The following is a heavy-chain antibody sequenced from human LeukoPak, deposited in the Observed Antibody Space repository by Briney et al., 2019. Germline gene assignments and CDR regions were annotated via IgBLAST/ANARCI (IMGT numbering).Heavy chain of an antibody. CDR3: ARDGRGAGNFDY. J-gene: IGHJ4*02. CDR2: IYYSGST. V-gene: IGHV4-39*07. CDR1: GGSISSSSYY. D-gene: IGHD6-19*01. Sequence: SETLSLTCTVSGGSISSSSYYWGWIRQPPGKGLEWIGSIYYSGSTYYNPSLKSRVTISVDTSKNQFSLKLSSVTAADTAVYYCARDGRGAGNFDYWGQGTLVTVSS.